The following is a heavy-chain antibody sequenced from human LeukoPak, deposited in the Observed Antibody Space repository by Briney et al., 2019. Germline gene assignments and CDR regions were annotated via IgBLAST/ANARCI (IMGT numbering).Heavy chain of an antibody. Sequence: PGRSLRLSCAASGFTFDDYAMHWVRQAPGKGLEWVSGISWNSGSIGYADSVKGRFTISRDNAKNSLYLQMNSLRAEDTALYYCAKDRAVAGDYYGMDVWGQGTTVTVSS. J-gene: IGHJ6*02. CDR2: ISWNSGSI. CDR1: GFTFDDYA. D-gene: IGHD6-19*01. CDR3: AKDRAVAGDYYGMDV. V-gene: IGHV3-9*01.